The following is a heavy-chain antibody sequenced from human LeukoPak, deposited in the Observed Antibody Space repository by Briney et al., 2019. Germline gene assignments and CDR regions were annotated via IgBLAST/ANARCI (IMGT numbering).Heavy chain of an antibody. D-gene: IGHD3-22*01. J-gene: IGHJ4*02. CDR2: IIPIFGTP. CDR1: GGTFSSYA. CDR3: VRDGSYYDSSGYYYLY. V-gene: IGHV1-69*13. Sequence: SVKVSCKASGGTFSSYAISWVRQAPGQGLEWMGGIIPIFGTPNYAQKFQGRVTITADESTSTAYMELGSLRSEDTAVYYCVRDGSYYDSSGYYYLYWGQGTLVTVSS.